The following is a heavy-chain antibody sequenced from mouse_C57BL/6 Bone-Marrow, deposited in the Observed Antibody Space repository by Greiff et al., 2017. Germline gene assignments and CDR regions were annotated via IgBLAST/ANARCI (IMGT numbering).Heavy chain of an antibody. J-gene: IGHJ4*01. CDR2: IHPNSGST. Sequence: QVQLQQPGAELVKPGASVKLSCKASGYTFTSYWMHWVKQRPGQGLEWIGMIHPNSGSTNYNEKFKSKATLTVDTSSSTAYMQLSSLTSEDSAVYYCARWYYGSMDYWGQGTSVTVSS. V-gene: IGHV1-64*01. CDR3: ARWYYGSMDY. CDR1: GYTFTSYW. D-gene: IGHD1-1*01.